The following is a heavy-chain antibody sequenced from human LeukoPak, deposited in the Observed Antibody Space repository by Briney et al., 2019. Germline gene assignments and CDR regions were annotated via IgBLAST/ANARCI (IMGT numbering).Heavy chain of an antibody. Sequence: PGRSLRLSCAASGFTFSNAYMSWVRQAPGKGLEWVGRIKSRSDGGTTDYTAPVKGRFSISRDESKNTLFLQMNSLKTEDTAVYYCTTWATMVRGAYGYWGQGTLVTVSS. CDR3: TTWATMVRGAYGY. J-gene: IGHJ4*02. V-gene: IGHV3-15*01. CDR1: GFTFSNAY. D-gene: IGHD3-10*01. CDR2: IKSRSDGGTT.